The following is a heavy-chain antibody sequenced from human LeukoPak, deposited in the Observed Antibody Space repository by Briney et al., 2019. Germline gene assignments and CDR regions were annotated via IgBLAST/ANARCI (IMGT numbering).Heavy chain of an antibody. D-gene: IGHD3-3*01. CDR1: GYTFTSYG. J-gene: IGHJ5*02. CDR3: ARSEEGFLEWMCDDA. Sequence: GASVKVSCKASGYTFTSYGISWVRQAPGQGLEWMGGVIPMFETTTYAQKFQGRLTITADKSTSTAYMELSRLRSDDTAVYYCARSEEGFLEWMCDDAWGQGTRVTVSS. V-gene: IGHV1-69*06. CDR2: VIPMFETT.